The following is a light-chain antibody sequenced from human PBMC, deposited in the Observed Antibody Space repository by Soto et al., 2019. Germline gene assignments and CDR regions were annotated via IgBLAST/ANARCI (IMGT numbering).Light chain of an antibody. CDR2: NTS. J-gene: IGLJ3*02. V-gene: IGLV7-46*01. CDR3: LRSWSGARV. Sequence: QAVVTQEPSLTVSPGGTVTLTCGSSTVAVTSGHYPYWVQQKPGQDPRTMVYNTSDKHSWAPDRFSGSLLGGKAALTLSGAQPEDEGEYYCLRSWSGARVFGGGTKLTVL. CDR1: TVAVTSGHY.